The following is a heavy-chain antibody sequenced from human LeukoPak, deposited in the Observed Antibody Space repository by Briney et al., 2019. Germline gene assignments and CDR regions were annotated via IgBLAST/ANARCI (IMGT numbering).Heavy chain of an antibody. V-gene: IGHV1-2*02. D-gene: IGHD3-9*01. J-gene: IGHJ4*02. CDR3: ASEHYDILTGPGDYFDY. Sequence: ASVKVSCKASGYTFTGYYMHWVRQDPGQGLEWMGWINPNSGGTNYAQKFQGRVTMTRDTSISTAYMELSRLRSDDTAVYYCASEHYDILTGPGDYFDYWGQGTLVTVSS. CDR2: INPNSGGT. CDR1: GYTFTGYY.